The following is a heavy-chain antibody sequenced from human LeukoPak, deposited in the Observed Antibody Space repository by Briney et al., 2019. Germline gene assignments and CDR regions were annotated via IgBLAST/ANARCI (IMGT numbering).Heavy chain of an antibody. CDR3: ARQLTYSSSWKTYYYYYMDV. CDR1: GYSFTSYW. Sequence: LGESLKISCKGSGYSFTSYWIGWVRQMPGKGLEWMGIIYPGDSDTRYSPSFQGQVTISADKSISTAYLQWSSLKASDTAMYYCARQLTYSSSWKTYYYYYMDVWGKGTTVTVSS. D-gene: IGHD6-13*01. V-gene: IGHV5-51*01. CDR2: IYPGDSDT. J-gene: IGHJ6*03.